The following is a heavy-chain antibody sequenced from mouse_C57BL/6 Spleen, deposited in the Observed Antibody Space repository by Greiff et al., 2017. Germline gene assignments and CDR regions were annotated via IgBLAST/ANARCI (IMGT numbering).Heavy chain of an antibody. J-gene: IGHJ2*01. D-gene: IGHD2-2*01. CDR3: ARVGYDVGCAFFDD. CDR2: ISYDGSN. V-gene: IGHV3-6*01. Sequence: DVKLQESGPGLVKPSQSLTLTCSVTGYSITSGYYWNWIRQFPGNKLEWMGYISYDGSNNYNPSLKNRIPITRDTSTNPFYLKLNSLTTEDTATYYCARVGYDVGCAFFDDWGQGTTRTVSS. CDR1: GYSITSGYY.